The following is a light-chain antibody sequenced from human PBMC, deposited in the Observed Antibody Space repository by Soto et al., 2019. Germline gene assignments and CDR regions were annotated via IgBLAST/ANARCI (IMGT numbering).Light chain of an antibody. Sequence: DIQLTQSPSFLSASVEDRVTISCRASYDTSSSLAWYQQEPGKPPKLLIYDSSTLQTGVPSRFTGSGSGRKFTLTISGLQFGDFATYFCQQLSHNPYTFGQGTKLEI. CDR3: QQLSHNPYT. J-gene: IGKJ2*01. V-gene: IGKV1-9*01. CDR2: DSS. CDR1: YDTSSS.